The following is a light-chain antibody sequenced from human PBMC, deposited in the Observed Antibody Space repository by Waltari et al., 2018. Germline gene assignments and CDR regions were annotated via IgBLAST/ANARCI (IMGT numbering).Light chain of an antibody. CDR2: GAS. CDR3: QQYGSSVLYT. Sequence: VLTQSPGTLSLSPGERATLSCRASQRLTKNYLAWYQQKPGQAPRLLIYGASSRAAGIPDRFSGSGSATDFTLTISRLEPEDFAVYYCQQYGSSVLYTFGQGTKLEIK. V-gene: IGKV3-20*01. J-gene: IGKJ2*01. CDR1: QRLTKNY.